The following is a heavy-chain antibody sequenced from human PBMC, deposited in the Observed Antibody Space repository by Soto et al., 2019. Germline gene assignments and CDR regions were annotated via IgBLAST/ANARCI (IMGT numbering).Heavy chain of an antibody. J-gene: IGHJ5*02. V-gene: IGHV4-39*01. CDR1: GGSISSSSYY. D-gene: IGHD3-3*01. CDR3: ARPYYDFWSGYYTNGWFDP. Sequence: PSETLSLTCTVSGGSISSSSYYWGWIRQPPGKGLEWIGSIYYSGSTYYNPSLKSRVTISVDTSKNQFSLKLSSVTAADTAVYYCARPYYDFWSGYYTNGWFDPWGQGTLVTVS. CDR2: IYYSGST.